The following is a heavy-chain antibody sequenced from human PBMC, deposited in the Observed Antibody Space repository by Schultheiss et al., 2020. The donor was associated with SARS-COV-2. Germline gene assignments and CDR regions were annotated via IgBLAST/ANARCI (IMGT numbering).Heavy chain of an antibody. Sequence: SETLSLTCAVYGGSFSGYYWSWIRQPPGKGLEWIGEINHSGSTNYNPSLKSRVTISVDTSKNQFSLKLSSVTAADTAVYYCARGYSNYDFDYWGQGTLVTVSS. D-gene: IGHD4-11*01. J-gene: IGHJ4*02. CDR3: ARGYSNYDFDY. CDR2: INHSGST. V-gene: IGHV4-34*01. CDR1: GGSFSGYY.